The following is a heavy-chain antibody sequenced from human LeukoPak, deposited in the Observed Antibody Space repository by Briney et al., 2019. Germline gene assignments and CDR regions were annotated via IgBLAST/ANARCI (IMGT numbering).Heavy chain of an antibody. D-gene: IGHD3-22*01. CDR3: ALEITMIVVVPDWFDP. Sequence: PGGSLRLSCAASGFTFSSYAMSWVRQAPGKGLEWASAISGSGGSTYYADPVKGRFTISRDNSKNTLYLQMNSLRAEDTAVYYCALEITMIVVVPDWFDPWGQGTLVTVSS. V-gene: IGHV3-23*01. CDR1: GFTFSSYA. J-gene: IGHJ5*02. CDR2: ISGSGGST.